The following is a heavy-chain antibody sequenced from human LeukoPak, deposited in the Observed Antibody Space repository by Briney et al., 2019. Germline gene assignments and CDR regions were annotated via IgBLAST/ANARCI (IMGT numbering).Heavy chain of an antibody. J-gene: IGHJ4*02. Sequence: PSGTLSLTCAVYGGSFSGYYWSWIRQPPGKGLEWIGEINHSGSTNYNPSLKSRVTISVDTSKNQFSLKLSSVTAADTAVYYCARKSSSLKRPPFDYWGQGTLVTVSS. CDR1: GGSFSGYY. D-gene: IGHD6-13*01. CDR3: ARKSSSLKRPPFDY. V-gene: IGHV4-34*01. CDR2: INHSGST.